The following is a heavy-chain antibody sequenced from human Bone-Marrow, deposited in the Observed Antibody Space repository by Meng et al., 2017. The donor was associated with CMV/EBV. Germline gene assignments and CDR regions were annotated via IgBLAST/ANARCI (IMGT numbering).Heavy chain of an antibody. J-gene: IGHJ4*02. V-gene: IGHV3-13*01. CDR1: GFTFSSYD. CDR2: IGTAGDT. D-gene: IGHD3-16*01. CDR3: ARARGGYFDY. Sequence: GESLKISCAASGFTFSSYDMHWVRQATGKGLEWVSAIGTAGDTYYPGSVKGRFTISRENAKNSLYLQMNSLRAGDTAVYYCARARGGYFDYWGQGLLVPVDS.